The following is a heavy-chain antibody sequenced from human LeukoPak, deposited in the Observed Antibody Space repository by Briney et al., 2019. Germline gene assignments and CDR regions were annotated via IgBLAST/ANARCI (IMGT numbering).Heavy chain of an antibody. D-gene: IGHD3-10*01. CDR1: GGSFSGYY. CDR2: INHSGST. Sequence: SETLSLTCAVYGGSFSGYYWSWIRQPPGKGLEWIGEINHSGSTNYNPSLKSRVTISVDTSKNQFSLKLSSVTAADTAVYYCARSRRDYYGSRSYYNPYFDYWGQGTLVTVSS. CDR3: ARSRRDYYGSRSYYNPYFDY. J-gene: IGHJ4*02. V-gene: IGHV4-34*01.